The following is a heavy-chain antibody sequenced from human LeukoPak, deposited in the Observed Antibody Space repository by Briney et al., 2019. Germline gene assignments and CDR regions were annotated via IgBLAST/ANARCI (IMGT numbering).Heavy chain of an antibody. J-gene: IGHJ4*02. V-gene: IGHV3-30*02. CDR1: GFTFSSYG. Sequence: PGGSLRLSCAASGFTFSSYGMHWVRQAPGKGLEWVAFIRYDGSNKYYADSVKGRFTISRDNSKNTLYLQMNSLRAEDTAVYYCAREVATRFHPFRRGSNHFDYWGQGILVTVSS. CDR3: AREVATRFHPFRRGSNHFDY. D-gene: IGHD5-12*01. CDR2: IRYDGSNK.